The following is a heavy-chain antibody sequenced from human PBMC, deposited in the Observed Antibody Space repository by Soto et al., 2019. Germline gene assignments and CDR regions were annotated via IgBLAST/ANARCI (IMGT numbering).Heavy chain of an antibody. D-gene: IGHD2-8*01. J-gene: IGHJ4*02. CDR2: IPQDGSDG. CDR3: TLYDALVFDF. CDR1: GFTLSMYS. Sequence: GGSLRLSCEVSGFTLSMYSMTWVRQAPGKGLEWVAKIPQDGSDGHYLDSVKGRFTISRDNAKNSLYLQMNSLRAEDTAVYYCTLYDALVFDFWGQGALVTVSS. V-gene: IGHV3-7*01.